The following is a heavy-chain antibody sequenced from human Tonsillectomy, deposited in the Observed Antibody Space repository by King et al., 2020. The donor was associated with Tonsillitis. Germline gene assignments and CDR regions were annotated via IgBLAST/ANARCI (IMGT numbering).Heavy chain of an antibody. V-gene: IGHV3-9*01. CDR2: ISWNSGSI. J-gene: IGHJ6*02. D-gene: IGHD3-16*01. CDR1: GFTFDDYA. CDR3: AKDQEDSVGAGMDV. Sequence: QLVQSGGGLVQPGRSLRLSCAASGFTFDDYAMHWVRQAPGKGLEWVSGISWNSGSIGYADSVKGRFTISRDNAKNSLYLQMNSLRAEDTALYYCAKDQEDSVGAGMDVWGQGTTVTVSS.